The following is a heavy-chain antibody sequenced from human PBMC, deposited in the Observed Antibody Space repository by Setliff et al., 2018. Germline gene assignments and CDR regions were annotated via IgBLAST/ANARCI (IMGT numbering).Heavy chain of an antibody. CDR2: ISVHNGRT. Sequence: ASVKVSCKASGYTFTTYDINWVRLAPGQGLEWMGWISVHNGRTIYAERLQARVTMTTDTSTSTAYMELRGLTSDDAAVYYCARGSDYAGTYSGGFWGQGTLVTVSS. CDR1: GYTFTTYD. V-gene: IGHV1-18*01. CDR3: ARGSDYAGTYSGGF. J-gene: IGHJ4*02. D-gene: IGHD1-26*01.